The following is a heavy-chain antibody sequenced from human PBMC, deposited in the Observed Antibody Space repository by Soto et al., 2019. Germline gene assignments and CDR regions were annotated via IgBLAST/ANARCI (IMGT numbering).Heavy chain of an antibody. CDR1: GGSISSYY. V-gene: IGHV4-59*08. CDR2: IYYSGST. CDR3: EGHSLSTLANLDY. Sequence: PSETLSLTCTVSGGSISSYYWSWIRQPPGKGLEWIGYIYYSGSTNYHPTLKSRVTISVDTSKNQLSLKLSSGTAEDPAVYYCEGHSLSTLANLDYWGQGTLVTVSS. J-gene: IGHJ4*02.